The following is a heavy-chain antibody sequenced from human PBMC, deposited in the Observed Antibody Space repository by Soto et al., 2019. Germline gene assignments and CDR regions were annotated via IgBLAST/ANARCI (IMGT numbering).Heavy chain of an antibody. D-gene: IGHD3-9*01. J-gene: IGHJ5*02. CDR2: ISSSGSTI. Sequence: QVQLVESGGGLVKPGGSLRLSCAASGFTFSDYYMSWIRQAPGKGLEWVSYISSSGSTIYYADSVKGRFTISRDNAKNSLYLQMNSLRAEDTAVYYCAREGKNSDILTGYYNDWFDPWGQGTLVTVSS. CDR3: AREGKNSDILTGYYNDWFDP. CDR1: GFTFSDYY. V-gene: IGHV3-11*01.